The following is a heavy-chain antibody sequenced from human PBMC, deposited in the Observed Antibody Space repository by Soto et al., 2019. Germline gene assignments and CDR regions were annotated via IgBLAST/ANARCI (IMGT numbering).Heavy chain of an antibody. D-gene: IGHD2-2*02. CDR3: ARVSRNCSSTSCYIIFDP. V-gene: IGHV1-2*04. CDR1: GYTFTGYY. J-gene: IGHJ5*02. Sequence: GASVKVSCKASGYTFTGYYMHWVRQAPGQGLEWMGWINPNSGGTNYAQKFQGWVTMTRDTSISTAYMELSRLRSDDTAVYYCARVSRNCSSTSCYIIFDPWGQGTLVTVSS. CDR2: INPNSGGT.